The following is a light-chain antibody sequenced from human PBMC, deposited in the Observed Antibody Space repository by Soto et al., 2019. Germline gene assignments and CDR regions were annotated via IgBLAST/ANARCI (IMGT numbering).Light chain of an antibody. CDR3: CSYAGSSTLVV. CDR2: EVS. V-gene: IGLV2-23*02. J-gene: IGLJ2*01. CDR1: SSDVGSYNL. Sequence: QSALTQPASVSGSPGQSITISCTGTSSDVGSYNLVSWYQQHPGKAPKLMIYEVSKRRSGVSNRFSGSKSGNTASLTISGLQAEDEADYYCCSYAGSSTLVVFGGGTKVTVL.